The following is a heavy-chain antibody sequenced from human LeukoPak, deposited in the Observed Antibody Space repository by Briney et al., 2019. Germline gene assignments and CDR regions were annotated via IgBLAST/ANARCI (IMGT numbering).Heavy chain of an antibody. D-gene: IGHD6-13*01. J-gene: IGHJ4*02. V-gene: IGHV3-9*01. Sequence: GGSLRLSCAASGFTFDDYAMHWVRHAPGKGLEWVSGISWNSGNIDYADSVKGRFTISRDNAKNSLYLQMNSLRPEDTALYYCAKALRYRSSWPPLGYWGQGTLVTVSS. CDR3: AKALRYRSSWPPLGY. CDR1: GFTFDDYA. CDR2: ISWNSGNI.